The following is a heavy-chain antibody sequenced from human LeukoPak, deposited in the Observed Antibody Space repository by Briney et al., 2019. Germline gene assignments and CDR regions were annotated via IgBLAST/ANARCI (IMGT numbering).Heavy chain of an antibody. CDR3: AKGTYYYDSSGYYTLYYFDY. V-gene: IGHV3-23*01. Sequence: TGGSLKLSCAASGFTFSSYAMSWVRQAPGKGLEWVSAISGSGGSTYYAASVKGRFTISRDNSKNTLYLQMNSLRAEDTAVYYCAKGTYYYDSSGYYTLYYFDYWGQGTLVTVSS. CDR2: ISGSGGST. D-gene: IGHD3-22*01. CDR1: GFTFSSYA. J-gene: IGHJ4*02.